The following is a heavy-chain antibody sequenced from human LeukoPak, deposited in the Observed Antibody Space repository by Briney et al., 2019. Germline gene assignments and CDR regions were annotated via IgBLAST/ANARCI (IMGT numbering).Heavy chain of an antibody. V-gene: IGHV3-23*03. Sequence: GGSLRLSCAASGFTFSSYALTWVRQAPGRGLEWVSMIYSDNTTYYADSVKGRFTISRDNSRNTLYLQISSLRVEDTAIYYCVRSWFSAYFDFWGQGVLVTVSS. D-gene: IGHD3-10*01. CDR3: VRSWFSAYFDF. J-gene: IGHJ4*02. CDR1: GFTFSSYA. CDR2: IYSDNTT.